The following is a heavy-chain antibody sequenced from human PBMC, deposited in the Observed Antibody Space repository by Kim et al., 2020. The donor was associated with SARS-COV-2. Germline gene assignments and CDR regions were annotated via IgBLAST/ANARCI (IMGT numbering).Heavy chain of an antibody. CDR1: GGSISSSAYY. CDR3: ARHFRGTSIRFLGLHQFDY. D-gene: IGHD3-3*01. J-gene: IGHJ4*02. Sequence: SETLSLTCTVSGGSISSSAYYWGWLRPPPWPLLSCLGSFYYPGATYYNPSLKSRVTISVHTSKNQFSLKLSSVTAADTDVYYCARHFRGTSIRFLGLHQFDYWGQGALLTVSS. CDR2: FYYPGAT. V-gene: IGHV4-39*01.